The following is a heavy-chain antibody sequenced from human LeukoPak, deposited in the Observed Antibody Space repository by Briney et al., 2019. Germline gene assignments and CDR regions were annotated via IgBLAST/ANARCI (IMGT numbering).Heavy chain of an antibody. CDR1: GGSISSGGYS. CDR3: AKGGAREEWLLLYDL. V-gene: IGHV4-30-2*01. J-gene: IGHJ2*01. Sequence: SQTLSLTCAVSGGSISSGGYSWSWIRQPPGKGLEWIGYIYHSGSTYYNPSLKSRVTISVDRSKNQFSLKLSSVTAADTAVYYCAKGGAREEWLLLYDLWGRGTLVTVSS. CDR2: IYHSGST. D-gene: IGHD3-22*01.